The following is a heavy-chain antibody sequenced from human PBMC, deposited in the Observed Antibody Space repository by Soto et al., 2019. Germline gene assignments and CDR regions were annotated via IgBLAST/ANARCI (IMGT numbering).Heavy chain of an antibody. Sequence: GGSLRLSCAASGFTFSSYAMSWVRQAPGKGLEWVSAISGSGGSTYYADSVKGRFTNSRDNSKNTLYLQMDSLRAEDTAVYYCAKGDAGYTAAFDIWGQGTMVTVSS. V-gene: IGHV3-23*01. CDR1: GFTFSSYA. CDR2: ISGSGGST. D-gene: IGHD2-2*02. J-gene: IGHJ3*02. CDR3: AKGDAGYTAAFDI.